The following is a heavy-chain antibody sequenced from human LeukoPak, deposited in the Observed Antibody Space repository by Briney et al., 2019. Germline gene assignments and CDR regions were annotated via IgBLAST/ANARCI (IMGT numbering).Heavy chain of an antibody. Sequence: GGSLRLSCAASGFTFSTHSMSWVRQSPGKGLEWVSSISSGSSHIYYADSMKGRLTISRDNAKNSLFLQMNSLRAEDTAVYYCARDHMGYDYWGQGTLVTVSS. J-gene: IGHJ4*02. D-gene: IGHD1-26*01. V-gene: IGHV3-21*01. CDR2: ISSGSSHI. CDR3: ARDHMGYDY. CDR1: GFTFSTHS.